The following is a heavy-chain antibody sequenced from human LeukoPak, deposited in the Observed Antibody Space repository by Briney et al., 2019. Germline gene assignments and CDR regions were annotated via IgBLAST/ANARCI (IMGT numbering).Heavy chain of an antibody. CDR1: GGSFSGYY. CDR2: INHSGTT. Sequence: TSETLSLTCAVYGGSFSGYYWSWIRQPPGKGLEWIGEINHSGTTNYNPSLKSRVTISVDTYKNQFSLKLTSVTAADTAIYYCARPGGGPIRWGQGTLVTVSS. V-gene: IGHV4-34*01. CDR3: ARPGGGPIR. D-gene: IGHD2-15*01. J-gene: IGHJ4*02.